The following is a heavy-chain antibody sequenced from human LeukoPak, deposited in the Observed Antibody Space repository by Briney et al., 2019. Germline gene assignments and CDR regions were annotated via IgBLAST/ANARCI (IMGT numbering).Heavy chain of an antibody. CDR3: ARHILVYQGPFYYYGMDV. CDR1: GYSFTNYW. D-gene: IGHD2-2*01. CDR2: IYPGASDT. Sequence: GESLKISCKGSGYSFTNYWIGWVRQMPGKGLEWMGIIYPGASDTRYSPSFQGQVTISADKSISTAYLQWSSLKASDTAMYYCARHILVYQGPFYYYGMDVWGQGTTVTVSS. V-gene: IGHV5-51*01. J-gene: IGHJ6*02.